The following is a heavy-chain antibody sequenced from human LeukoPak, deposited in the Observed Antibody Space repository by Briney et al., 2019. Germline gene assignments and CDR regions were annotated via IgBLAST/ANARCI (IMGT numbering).Heavy chain of an antibody. CDR3: AGSGSYYRDFDY. D-gene: IGHD3-10*01. J-gene: IGHJ4*02. CDR1: GGSFSGYY. V-gene: IGHV4-34*01. CDR2: INHSGST. Sequence: SETLSLTCVVYGGSFSGYYWSWIRQPPGKGLEWIGEINHSGSTNYNPSLKSRVTISVDTSKNQFSLKLSSVTAADTAVYYCAGSGSYYRDFDYWGQGTLVTVSS.